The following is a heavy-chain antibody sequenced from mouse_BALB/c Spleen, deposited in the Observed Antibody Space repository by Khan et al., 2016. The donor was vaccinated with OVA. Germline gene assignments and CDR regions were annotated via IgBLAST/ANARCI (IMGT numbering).Heavy chain of an antibody. CDR1: GFSLTGYG. CDR2: IWGDGST. Sequence: VQLQESGPGLVAPSQSLSITCTVSGFSLTGYGVNWVRQSPGKGLEWLGMIWGDGSTNYHSALKYRLSIRKDNSQSQVFLKMNSPQTDDSASYYCVRRTDDYARYAMDYWGQGTSGTVAS. CDR3: VRRTDDYARYAMDY. D-gene: IGHD2-4*01. V-gene: IGHV2-6-7*01. J-gene: IGHJ4*01.